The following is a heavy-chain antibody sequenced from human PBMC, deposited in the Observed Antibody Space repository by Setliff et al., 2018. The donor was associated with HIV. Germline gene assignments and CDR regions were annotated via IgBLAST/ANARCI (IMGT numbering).Heavy chain of an antibody. CDR3: ARASVVHAIAVGY. V-gene: IGHV4-39*07. J-gene: IGHJ4*02. D-gene: IGHD2-15*01. Sequence: SETLSLTCTVSGGSISSTNYYWSWIRQPPGKGLEWIGEINHSGSTNYNASLKSRVIISGDTSKKQFSLRLSSVTVADTAVYYCARASVVHAIAVGYWGQGTLVTVSS. CDR1: GGSISSTNYY. CDR2: INHSGST.